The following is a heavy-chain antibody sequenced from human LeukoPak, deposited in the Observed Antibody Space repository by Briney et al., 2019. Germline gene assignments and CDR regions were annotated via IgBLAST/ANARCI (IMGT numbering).Heavy chain of an antibody. V-gene: IGHV3-7*01. CDR3: ARDSSGRD. CDR1: GFTFSSSW. D-gene: IGHD3-22*01. J-gene: IGHJ4*02. CDR2: IKADGSEK. Sequence: GGSLRLSCAVSGFTFSSSWMSWVRQVPGKGLEWVANIKADGSEKHYVDSVKGRFSISRDNAKNSLYLQMNNLRAEDTAVYYCARDSSGRDWGQGTLVTVSS.